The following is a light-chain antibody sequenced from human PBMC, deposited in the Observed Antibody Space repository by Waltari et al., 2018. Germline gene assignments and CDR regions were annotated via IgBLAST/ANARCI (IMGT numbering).Light chain of an antibody. V-gene: IGLV2-8*01. CDR3: SSYAGSSNPV. Sequence: QSALTQPPSASGSLGQSVTISCTGTSSDVGGYNYVPWLQHHPGKAPKLMIYEVNKRPSGVPDRFSGSKSGNTASLTVSGLQPEDEADYYCSSYAGSSNPVFGTGTKVTVL. CDR2: EVN. J-gene: IGLJ1*01. CDR1: SSDVGGYNY.